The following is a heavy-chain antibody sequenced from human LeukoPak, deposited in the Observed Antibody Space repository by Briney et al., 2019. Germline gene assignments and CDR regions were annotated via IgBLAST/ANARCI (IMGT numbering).Heavy chain of an antibody. V-gene: IGHV1-69*04. Sequence: SVKVSCKASGGTFSSYAISWVRQAPGQGLEWMGRIIPILGIANYAQKFQGRVTITADKSTSTAYMELSSLRSEDTAVYYCARFSMIAVAGTCDYWGQGTLVTVSS. J-gene: IGHJ4*02. CDR1: GGTFSSYA. D-gene: IGHD6-19*01. CDR3: ARFSMIAVAGTCDY. CDR2: IIPILGIA.